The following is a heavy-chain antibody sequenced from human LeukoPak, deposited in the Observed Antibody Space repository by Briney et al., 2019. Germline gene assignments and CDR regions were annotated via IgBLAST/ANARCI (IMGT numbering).Heavy chain of an antibody. J-gene: IGHJ4*02. V-gene: IGHV4-34*01. Sequence: SEILSLTCAVYGGSFSGYYWSWIRPPPGKGLEWIGEINHSGSTNYNPSLKSRVTISVDTSKNQFSLKLSSVTAADTAVYYCARAVIAVAGIGFDYWGQGTLVTVSS. CDR1: GGSFSGYY. D-gene: IGHD6-19*01. CDR2: INHSGST. CDR3: ARAVIAVAGIGFDY.